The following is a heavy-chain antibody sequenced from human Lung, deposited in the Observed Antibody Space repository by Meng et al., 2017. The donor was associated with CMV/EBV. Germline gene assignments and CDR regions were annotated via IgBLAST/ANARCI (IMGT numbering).Heavy chain of an antibody. D-gene: IGHD2-21*02. Sequence: SETLSLXCTVSGGSISSGGYYWSWIRQHPGKGLEWIGYIYYSGSTYYNPSLKSRVTISVDTSKNQFSLKLSSVTAADTAVYYCARGGGYWSAGLYYYYGMDVWGQGTTVTVSS. V-gene: IGHV4-31*03. CDR3: ARGGGYWSAGLYYYYGMDV. J-gene: IGHJ6*01. CDR2: IYYSGST. CDR1: GGSISSGGYY.